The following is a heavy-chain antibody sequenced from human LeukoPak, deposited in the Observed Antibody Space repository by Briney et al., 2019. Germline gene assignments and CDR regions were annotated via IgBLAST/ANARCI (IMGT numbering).Heavy chain of an antibody. Sequence: SETLSLTCSVSGDSISGYYWSWIRQPPGKGLEWIAYIHNSGNSNYNPSLKSRVTISADTSKNQFSLKLSSVTAADTAVYYCARVPRSYYYYYYMDVWGKGTTVTVSS. CDR1: GDSISGYY. CDR2: IHNSGNS. CDR3: ARVPRSYYYYYYMDV. V-gene: IGHV4-59*01. J-gene: IGHJ6*03.